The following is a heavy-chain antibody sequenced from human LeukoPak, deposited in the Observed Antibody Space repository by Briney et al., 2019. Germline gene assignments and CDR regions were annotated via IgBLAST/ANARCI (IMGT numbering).Heavy chain of an antibody. J-gene: IGHJ3*01. CDR3: ARQTTFDV. CDR1: GYSFTSYW. CDR2: IFPSDSDT. V-gene: IGHV5-51*01. Sequence: RGESLKMSCKGSGYSFTSYWIGWVRQMPGKGLEWMGIIFPSDSDTRYSPSFQGQVTMSVDKSSNTAYLQWSTVKASDTAMYYCARQTTFDVWGQGTMVTVSS. D-gene: IGHD4-11*01.